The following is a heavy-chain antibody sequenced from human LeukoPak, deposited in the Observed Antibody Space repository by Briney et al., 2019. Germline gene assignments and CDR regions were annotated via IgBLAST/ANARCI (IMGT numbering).Heavy chain of an antibody. CDR3: ARALGYVDIVATVVY. Sequence: ASVKVSCKASGYTFTSYYMHWVRQAPGQGLEWMGIINPSGGSTSYAQKFQGRVTMTRDTSTSTVYTELSSLRSEDTAVYYCARALGYVDIVATVVYWGQGTLVNVSS. J-gene: IGHJ4*02. V-gene: IGHV1-46*01. D-gene: IGHD5-12*01. CDR2: INPSGGST. CDR1: GYTFTSYY.